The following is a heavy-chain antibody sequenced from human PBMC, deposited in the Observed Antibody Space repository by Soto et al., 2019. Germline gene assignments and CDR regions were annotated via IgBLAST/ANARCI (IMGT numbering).Heavy chain of an antibody. CDR2: ISYDGFKK. CDR1: GFTFSSYG. D-gene: IGHD1-1*01. J-gene: IGHJ6*02. CDR3: AKATSTLEGGPYDGFYYYSMDV. Sequence: PGGSLRLSCAASGFTFSSYGIHWVRQTPGKGLEWVAVISYDGFKKYYADSVKGRFTISRDNSKNTLYLQMNSLRPEDTAVYYCAKATSTLEGGPYDGFYYYSMDVWGQGTTVTVSS. V-gene: IGHV3-30*18.